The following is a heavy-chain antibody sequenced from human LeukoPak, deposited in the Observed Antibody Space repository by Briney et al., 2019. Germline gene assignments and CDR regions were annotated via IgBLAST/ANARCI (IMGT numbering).Heavy chain of an antibody. V-gene: IGHV1-18*01. J-gene: IGHJ4*02. CDR1: GYTFISYG. CDR2: ISAYNGNT. Sequence: ASVKVSCKTSGYTFISYGSSWVRQATRQGLEWMGGISAYNGNTNYAQKLQGRVTMTTDTSTSTAYMELRSLRSDDTAVDYCARVAEDCSSTSCYAGVDYWGQGTLVTVSS. D-gene: IGHD2-2*01. CDR3: ARVAEDCSSTSCYAGVDY.